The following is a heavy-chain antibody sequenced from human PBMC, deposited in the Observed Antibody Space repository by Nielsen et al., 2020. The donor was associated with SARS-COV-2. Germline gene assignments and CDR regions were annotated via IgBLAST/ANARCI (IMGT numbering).Heavy chain of an antibody. Sequence: GESLKISCAASGFTFSSYGMHWVRQAPGKGLEWVAVISYDGSNKYYADSVKGRFTISRDNSKNTLYLQMNSLRAEDTAVYYCAKDPDIVVVPAAISDYGMDVWGQGTTVTVSS. V-gene: IGHV3-30*18. D-gene: IGHD2-2*02. CDR3: AKDPDIVVVPAAISDYGMDV. CDR1: GFTFSSYG. J-gene: IGHJ6*02. CDR2: ISYDGSNK.